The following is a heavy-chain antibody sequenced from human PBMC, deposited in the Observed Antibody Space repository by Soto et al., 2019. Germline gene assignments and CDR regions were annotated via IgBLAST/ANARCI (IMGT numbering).Heavy chain of an antibody. CDR3: AGGVVPAAIYYYYGMDV. CDR1: GFTVSSNY. J-gene: IGHJ6*02. Sequence: TGGSLRLSCAASGFTVSSNYMSWVRQAPGKGLEWVSVIYSGSSTYYADSVKGRFTISRDNSKNTLYLQMNSLRAEDTAVYYCAGGVVPAAIYYYYGMDVWGQGTTVTVSS. D-gene: IGHD2-2*01. CDR2: IYSGSST. V-gene: IGHV3-53*01.